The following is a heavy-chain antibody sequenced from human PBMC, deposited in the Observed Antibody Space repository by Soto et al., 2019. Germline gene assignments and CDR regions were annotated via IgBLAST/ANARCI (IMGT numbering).Heavy chain of an antibody. CDR2: ISHGGVT. V-gene: IGHV4-34*01. D-gene: IGHD3-10*01. CDR1: DGSLSGNY. CDR3: AIVPGYHGSGYYVNL. J-gene: IGHJ4*02. Sequence: SETLSLTCNVPDGSLSGNYFNWIRQPPGKGLEWIGEISHGGVTNYSPSLKSRLDISLDAARKQFSLKLSSVTVADTAIYYCAIVPGYHGSGYYVNLWGQGSQVTVSS.